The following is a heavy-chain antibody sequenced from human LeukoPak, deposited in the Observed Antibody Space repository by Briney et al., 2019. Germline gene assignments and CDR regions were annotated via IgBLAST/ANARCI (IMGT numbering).Heavy chain of an antibody. V-gene: IGHV3-15*01. CDR2: IKSKTDGGTT. J-gene: IGHJ4*02. CDR1: GFTFSNAW. D-gene: IGHD1-26*01. CDR3: TTDPWSVGATLYYFDY. Sequence: GGSLRLSCAASGFTFSNAWMSWVRQAPGKGLEWVGRIKSKTDGGTTDYAAPVKGRFTISRDDSKNTLYLQMNSLKTEDTAVYYCTTDPWSVGATLYYFDYWGQGTLVTVSS.